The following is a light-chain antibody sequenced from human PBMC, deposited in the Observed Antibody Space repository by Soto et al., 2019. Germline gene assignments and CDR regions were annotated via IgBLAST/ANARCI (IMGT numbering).Light chain of an antibody. CDR1: QSISSW. Sequence: IQMSEYPSTLSPSVGDRVTITCRSSQSISSWLAWYQQKPGKAPKLLIYDASSLESGVPSRFSGSVSGTEFTLTISSLQPDDFATYYCQQYNSYSRTFGQGTKEDIK. CDR3: QQYNSYSRT. J-gene: IGKJ1*01. CDR2: DAS. V-gene: IGKV1-5*01.